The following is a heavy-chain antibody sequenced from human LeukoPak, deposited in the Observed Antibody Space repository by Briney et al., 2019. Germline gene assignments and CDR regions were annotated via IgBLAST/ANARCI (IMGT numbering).Heavy chain of an antibody. J-gene: IGHJ5*02. CDR1: GYTFTSYG. CDR3: ARVLGIAIVPAARAKWFDP. Sequence: ASVKVSCKASGYTFTSYGITWVRQAPGQGLEWMGWISAYNGNTNYAQKLQGRVTMTTDTSTSTAFMELRSLRSDDTAVYYCARVLGIAIVPAARAKWFDPWGQGTLVTVSS. D-gene: IGHD2-2*01. V-gene: IGHV1-18*01. CDR2: ISAYNGNT.